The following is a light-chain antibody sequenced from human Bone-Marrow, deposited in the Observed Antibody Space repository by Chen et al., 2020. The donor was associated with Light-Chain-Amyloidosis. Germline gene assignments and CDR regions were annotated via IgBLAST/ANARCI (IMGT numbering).Light chain of an antibody. CDR1: QNIMSY. V-gene: IGKV1-39*01. Sequence: DIQMTQSPPSLSASVGDRVSVTCRASQNIMSYLHWYHQMPGKAPKLLIYAVSHLQNGVPSRFSGSASGTDFTLTISSLQPEDFATYFCLQTFNPPLTFGGGTKVEIK. J-gene: IGKJ4*01. CDR2: AVS. CDR3: LQTFNPPLT.